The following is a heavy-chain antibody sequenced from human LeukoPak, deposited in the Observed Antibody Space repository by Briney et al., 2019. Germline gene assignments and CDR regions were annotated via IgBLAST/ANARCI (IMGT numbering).Heavy chain of an antibody. V-gene: IGHV4-59*08. Sequence: SETLSLTCTFSGDSIRSYYWSWIRQPPGKGLEWLGYIYYSGTTNYNPSLKSRLTMSLDTSKKHLSLRLTSVSAADTAVYYCARHLRSCPDYWGQGTLVTVSS. CDR3: ARHLRSCPDY. CDR2: IYYSGTT. CDR1: GDSIRSYY. J-gene: IGHJ4*02.